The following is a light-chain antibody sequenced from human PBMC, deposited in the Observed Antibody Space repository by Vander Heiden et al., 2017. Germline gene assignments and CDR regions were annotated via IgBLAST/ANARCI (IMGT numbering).Light chain of an antibody. Sequence: QSALTQPASVSGSPGQSITISCTGTSSDVGGYNYVSWYQQHPGKAPKLMIYEVSNRPSGVSNRFSGPKSGNTASLTISGLQAEDEADYYCSSYTSSLYVFGTGTKVTVL. CDR3: SSYTSSLYV. CDR1: SSDVGGYNY. CDR2: EVS. V-gene: IGLV2-14*01. J-gene: IGLJ1*01.